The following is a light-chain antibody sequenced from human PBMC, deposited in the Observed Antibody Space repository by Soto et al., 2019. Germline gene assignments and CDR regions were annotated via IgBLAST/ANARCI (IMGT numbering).Light chain of an antibody. Sequence: QSALTQPPSAPGSPGQSVTISCTGTSSDVGGYNYVSWYQQHPGKAPKLMIYEVSKRPSGVPERFSGSKSGNTASLTVSGLQAEDEADYYCKSYAGTLDYVFGTGTKVTVL. CDR3: KSYAGTLDYV. CDR2: EVS. J-gene: IGLJ1*01. V-gene: IGLV2-8*01. CDR1: SSDVGGYNY.